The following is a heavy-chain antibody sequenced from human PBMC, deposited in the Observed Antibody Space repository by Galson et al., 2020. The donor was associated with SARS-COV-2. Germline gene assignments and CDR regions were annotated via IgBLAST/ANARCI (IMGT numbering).Heavy chain of an antibody. CDR3: ARVGLGDYDVWSGYPYYCYCMDV. V-gene: IGHV4-4*07. CDR2: IYTSGST. CDR1: GGSISSYY. J-gene: IGHJ6*02. D-gene: IGHD3-3*01. Sequence: ETSETLSLTCTVSGGSISSYYWSWIRQPAGKGLEWIGRIYTSGSTNYNPSLKSRVTLSVDTSKNQFSLKLSSVTAADTAVYYCARVGLGDYDVWSGYPYYCYCMDVWGQGTTVIVSS.